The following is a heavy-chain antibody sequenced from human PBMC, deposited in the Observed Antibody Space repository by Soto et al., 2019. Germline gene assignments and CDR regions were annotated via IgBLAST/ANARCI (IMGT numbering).Heavy chain of an antibody. CDR1: GFTVSTYG. Sequence: QVQLVESGGGVVQPGRSLRLSCAVSGFTVSTYGMHWVRQAPGKGLEWVAVISRDGGTKYYADSVKGRFTISRDNSRITLFLEMNSLRGDDMAVYYCTGEVASAYWGQGTLVTVSS. CDR2: ISRDGGTK. J-gene: IGHJ4*02. V-gene: IGHV3-30*03. D-gene: IGHD2-8*02. CDR3: TGEVASAY.